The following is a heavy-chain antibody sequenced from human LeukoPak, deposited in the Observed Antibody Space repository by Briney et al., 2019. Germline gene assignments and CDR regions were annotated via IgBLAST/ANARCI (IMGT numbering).Heavy chain of an antibody. CDR3: ARQAQDGTDNYFDP. J-gene: IGHJ5*02. D-gene: IGHD1-14*01. V-gene: IGHV4-4*09. CDR2: IYTSGIT. Sequence: PSETRSLTCTVSSGSISGHYWSWIRQSPGRGLEWIGNIYTSGITKYNPSLNSRVTISIDTSKNRFSLKVTSMTAADTAIYYCARQAQDGTDNYFDPWGRGILVTVSS. CDR1: SGSISGHY.